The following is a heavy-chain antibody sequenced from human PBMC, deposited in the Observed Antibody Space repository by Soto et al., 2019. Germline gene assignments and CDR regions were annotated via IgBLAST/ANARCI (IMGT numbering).Heavy chain of an antibody. CDR3: ATGYGDYDIDAFDI. CDR1: GESVSSNSAA. CDR2: TYYRSKWYN. J-gene: IGHJ3*02. D-gene: IGHD4-17*01. Sequence: SQTLSLTCAMSGESVSSNSAAWNWIRQSPSRGLEWLGRTYYRSKWYNDYAVSVKSRITINPDTSKNQFSLQLNSVTPEDTAVYYCATGYGDYDIDAFDIWGQGTMVTVSS. V-gene: IGHV6-1*01.